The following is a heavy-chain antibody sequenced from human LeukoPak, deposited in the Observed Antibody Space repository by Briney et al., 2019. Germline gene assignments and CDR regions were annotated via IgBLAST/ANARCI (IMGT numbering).Heavy chain of an antibody. CDR3: ASTGGYGSGTYDYYYFGMDV. J-gene: IGHJ6*02. CDR2: ITSSGRII. Sequence: GGSLRLSCAASGFTFSSYEMNWVRQAPGKGLEWVAYITSSGRIIYYADSVKGRFTISRDNDKNSLYLQMNSLRAEDTAVYYCASTGGYGSGTYDYYYFGMDVWGQGTTVTVSS. V-gene: IGHV3-48*03. D-gene: IGHD3-10*01. CDR1: GFTFSSYE.